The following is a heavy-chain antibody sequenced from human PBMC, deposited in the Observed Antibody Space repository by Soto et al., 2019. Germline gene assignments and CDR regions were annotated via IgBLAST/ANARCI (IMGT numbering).Heavy chain of an antibody. V-gene: IGHV4-39*01. CDR2: IYYSGST. J-gene: IGHJ4*02. Sequence: PSETLSLTCTVSGSSISSSSYYWGWIRQPPGKGLEWIGSIYYSGSTYYNPSLKSRVTISVDTSKNQFSLKLSSVTAADTAVYYCARQISPRYIAAAVYYCDYWGQGTLVTV. CDR1: GSSISSSSYY. D-gene: IGHD6-13*01. CDR3: ARQISPRYIAAAVYYCDY.